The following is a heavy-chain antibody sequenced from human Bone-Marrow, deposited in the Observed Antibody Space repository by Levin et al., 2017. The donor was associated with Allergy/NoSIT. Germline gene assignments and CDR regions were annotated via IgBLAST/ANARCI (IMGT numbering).Heavy chain of an antibody. CDR3: ARIYGSEETFDI. CDR1: GFTFSDYF. V-gene: IGHV3-11*01. J-gene: IGHJ3*02. D-gene: IGHD2-15*01. Sequence: GGSLRLSCTASGFTFSDYFMSWIRQAPGKGLEWVSYIGSRGTTIYYADSVKGRFTISRDNTKNSLYLQMNSLRAEDTAVYYCARIYGSEETFDIWGQGTMVTVSS. CDR2: IGSRGTTI.